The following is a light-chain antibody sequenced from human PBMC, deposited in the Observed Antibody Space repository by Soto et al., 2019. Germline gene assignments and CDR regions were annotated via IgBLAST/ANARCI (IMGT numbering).Light chain of an antibody. J-gene: IGKJ4*01. CDR2: AAS. Sequence: DMEMTQSPSSLSASVGDRVTITCRASQSSSNYLNWYQHKPGKVPKLLIYAASTLQSGVPTRFSGSGSGTHFTLTINSLQPEDFATYYCHQSYGTPLTFGGGTKIEI. V-gene: IGKV1-39*01. CDR1: QSSSNY. CDR3: HQSYGTPLT.